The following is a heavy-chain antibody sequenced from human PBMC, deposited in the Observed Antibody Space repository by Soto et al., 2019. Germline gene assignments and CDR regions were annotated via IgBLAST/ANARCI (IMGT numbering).Heavy chain of an antibody. CDR2: ISYDGSNK. CDR3: ARDWSDTWNDVRFDP. Sequence: GGSLRLSCAASGFTFSSYAMHWVRQAPGKGLEWVAVISYDGSNKYYADSVKGRFTISRDNSKNTLYLQMNSLRAEDTAVYYCARDWSDTWNDVRFDPWGQGTLVTVSS. CDR1: GFTFSSYA. D-gene: IGHD1-20*01. V-gene: IGHV3-30-3*01. J-gene: IGHJ5*02.